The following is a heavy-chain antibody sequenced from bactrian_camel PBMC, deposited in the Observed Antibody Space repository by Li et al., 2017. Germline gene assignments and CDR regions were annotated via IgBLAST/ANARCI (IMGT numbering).Heavy chain of an antibody. Sequence: DVQLVESGGGLEQRGGSLRLSCAASGFTFSSAAMSWVRQAPGKGLEWVSAIHWDGSITTYAESVKGRFTISRDNAKNTLYLQLNSLKTEDTAMYYCARWNDGSWSATWSYFDYWGQGTQVTVS. CDR3: ARWNDGSWSATWSYFDY. J-gene: IGHJ6*01. CDR2: IHWDGSIT. D-gene: IGHD2*01. V-gene: IGHV3S42*01. CDR1: GFTFSSAA.